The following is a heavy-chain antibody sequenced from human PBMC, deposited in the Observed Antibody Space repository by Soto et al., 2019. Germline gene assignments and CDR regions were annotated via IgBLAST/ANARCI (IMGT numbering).Heavy chain of an antibody. V-gene: IGHV1-69*01. CDR1: GGTVSSYA. J-gene: IGHJ6*02. D-gene: IGHD4-17*01. Sequence: QVQLVQSGAEVKKPGSSVKVSCKASGGTVSSYASSWVRQAPGQGLEWMGGIIPIFGTANYAQKFQGRVTITADESTCTAYMEQSSLRSEDTAVYYCARAWEDPTVTTRHYYYYGMDVWGQGTTVTVSS. CDR3: ARAWEDPTVTTRHYYYYGMDV. CDR2: IIPIFGTA.